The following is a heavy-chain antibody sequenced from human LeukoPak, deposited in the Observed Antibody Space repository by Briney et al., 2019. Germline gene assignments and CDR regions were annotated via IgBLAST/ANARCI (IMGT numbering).Heavy chain of an antibody. D-gene: IGHD1-26*01. J-gene: IGHJ4*02. V-gene: IGHV3-30-3*01. CDR3: ARDRTVGATLYYFDY. Sequence: GGSLRLSCAASGFTFSSYAMHWVRQAPGKGLEWVAVISYDGSNKYYADSVKGRFTISRDNSKNTLYLQMNSLRAEDTAVYYCARDRTVGATLYYFDYWGQGTLVTVSS. CDR2: ISYDGSNK. CDR1: GFTFSSYA.